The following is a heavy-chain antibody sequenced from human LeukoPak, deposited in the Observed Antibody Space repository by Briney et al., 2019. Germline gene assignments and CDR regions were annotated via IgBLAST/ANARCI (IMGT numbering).Heavy chain of an antibody. CDR2: IYTSGST. J-gene: IGHJ6*03. D-gene: IGHD3-3*01. CDR1: GGSISSYY. CDR3: ARSNYDFWSGNYYYMDV. V-gene: IGHV4-4*07. Sequence: SETLSLTCTVSGGSISSYYWSWIRQPAGKGLEWIGRIYTSGSTNYNPSLKSRVTTSVDTSKNQFSLKLSSVTAADTAVYYCARSNYDFWSGNYYYMDVWGKGTTVTVSS.